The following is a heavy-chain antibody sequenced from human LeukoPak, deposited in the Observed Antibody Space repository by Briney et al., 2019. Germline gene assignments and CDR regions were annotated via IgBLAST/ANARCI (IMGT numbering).Heavy chain of an antibody. Sequence: PSETLSLTCTVSGGSISSYYWSWIRQPAGKGLEWIGRIYTSGSTNYNPSLKSRVTMSVDTSRNQFSLKLSSVTAADTAVYYCARIPNSGWYGSYFDYWGQGTLVTVSS. D-gene: IGHD6-19*01. CDR3: ARIPNSGWYGSYFDY. J-gene: IGHJ4*02. V-gene: IGHV4-4*07. CDR2: IYTSGST. CDR1: GGSISSYY.